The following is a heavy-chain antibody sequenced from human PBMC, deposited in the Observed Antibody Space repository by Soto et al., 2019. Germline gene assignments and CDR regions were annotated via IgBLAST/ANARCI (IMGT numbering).Heavy chain of an antibody. D-gene: IGHD3-22*01. CDR2: IYPGDSDT. J-gene: IGHJ3*02. CDR3: ARGYYYDSSGYYHDAFDI. Sequence: GESLKISCKGFGYSFTSYWIGWVRQMPGKGLEWMGIIYPGDSDTRYSPTFQGQVTISADKSISTAYLQWSSLKASDSAMYYCARGYYYDSSGYYHDAFDIWGQGTVVTVSS. CDR1: GYSFTSYW. V-gene: IGHV5-51*01.